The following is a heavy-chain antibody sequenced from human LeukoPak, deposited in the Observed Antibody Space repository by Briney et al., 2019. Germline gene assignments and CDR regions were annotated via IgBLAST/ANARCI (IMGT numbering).Heavy chain of an antibody. V-gene: IGHV1-18*01. Sequence: ASVKVSCKASGYTFTNYGISWVRQAPGQGLEWMGWISAYNDNTNYAQNLQGRVTMTTDTSTSTAYMELRSLRSDDSAVYYCARDGIAALYYFDYWGQGTLVTVSS. CDR1: GYTFTNYG. CDR2: ISAYNDNT. J-gene: IGHJ4*02. D-gene: IGHD6-13*01. CDR3: ARDGIAALYYFDY.